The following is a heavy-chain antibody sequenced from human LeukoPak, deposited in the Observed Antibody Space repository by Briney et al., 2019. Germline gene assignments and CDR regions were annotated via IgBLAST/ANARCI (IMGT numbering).Heavy chain of an antibody. V-gene: IGHV1-46*01. CDR3: ARIMRGNGRPPFDY. Sequence: ASVKVSCKASGYTFTSYYMHWVRRAPGQGLKWMGIINPSDGSTDYAQKFQGRLTMTRDTSTSTVYMELSSLRSEDTAVYYCARIMRGNGRPPFDYWAQGTLVTVSS. CDR1: GYTFTSYY. J-gene: IGHJ4*02. CDR2: INPSDGST. D-gene: IGHD2-8*01.